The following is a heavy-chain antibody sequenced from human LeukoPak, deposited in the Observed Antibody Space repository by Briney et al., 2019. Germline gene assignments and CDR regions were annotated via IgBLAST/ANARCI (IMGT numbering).Heavy chain of an antibody. V-gene: IGHV3-21*01. D-gene: IGHD3-22*01. CDR3: ARDDDTLIQQNY. CDR2: ISSGSSYI. J-gene: IGHJ4*02. CDR1: GFTFSSYS. Sequence: GRSLRLSCAASGFTFSSYSMDWVRQAPGKGTEWVSSISSGSSYIYYADSVKGRFTISRDNAKHSLYLQMNSLRAEDTAVYYCARDDDTLIQQNYWGQGTLVTVSS.